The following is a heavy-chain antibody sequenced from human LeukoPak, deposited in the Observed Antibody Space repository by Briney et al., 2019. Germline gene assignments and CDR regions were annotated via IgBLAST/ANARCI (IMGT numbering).Heavy chain of an antibody. CDR3: ARGDHYYGSGSLDY. D-gene: IGHD3-10*01. CDR2: IYSGGST. J-gene: IGHJ4*02. V-gene: IGHV3-53*04. Sequence: GGSLRLSCAASGFTVSSNYMSWVRQAPGEGLEWVSVIYSGGSTYYADSVKGRFTVSRHNSKNTLYLQMNSLRAEDTAVYYCARGDHYYGSGSLDYWGQGTLVTVSS. CDR1: GFTVSSNY.